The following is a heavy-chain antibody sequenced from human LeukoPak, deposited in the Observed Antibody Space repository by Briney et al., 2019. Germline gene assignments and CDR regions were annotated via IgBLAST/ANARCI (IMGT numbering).Heavy chain of an antibody. V-gene: IGHV1-46*01. Sequence: ASVKVSCKASGYTFTGHYMHWVRQAPGQGLEWMGIINPSGGSTSYAQKFQGRVTMTRDTSTSTVYMELSSLRSEDTAVYYCARDLGPEYSSGWYFDYWGQGTLVTVSS. CDR1: GYTFTGHY. CDR3: ARDLGPEYSSGWYFDY. CDR2: INPSGGST. J-gene: IGHJ4*02. D-gene: IGHD6-19*01.